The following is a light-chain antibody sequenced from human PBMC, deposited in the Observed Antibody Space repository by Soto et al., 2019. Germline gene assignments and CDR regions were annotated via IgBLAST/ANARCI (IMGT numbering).Light chain of an antibody. V-gene: IGKV1-5*01. Sequence: DIQMTQFPSTLSASVGDRVTITCRASQSIRSWLAWYQQKPGKAPKLLIYDGSSLQSGVPSGFSGSGSGTEFTLTINSLQPDDFATYYCQQYSVYPYTFGQGTKVETK. CDR3: QQYSVYPYT. CDR2: DGS. J-gene: IGKJ2*01. CDR1: QSIRSW.